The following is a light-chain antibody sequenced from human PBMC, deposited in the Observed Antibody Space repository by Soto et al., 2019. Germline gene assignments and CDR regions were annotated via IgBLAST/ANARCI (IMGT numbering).Light chain of an antibody. J-gene: IGLJ3*02. CDR1: SSDVGGYNY. CDR2: EVT. V-gene: IGLV2-8*01. Sequence: QSVLTQPPSASGSPGQSVTISCTGTSSDVGGYNYVSWYQQYPGRAPKLMIYEVTKRPSGVPDRFSGSKSGNTASLTVSGLQAEDEADYYCSSYAASHNFYFGFGGGTKLTVL. CDR3: SSYAASHNFYFG.